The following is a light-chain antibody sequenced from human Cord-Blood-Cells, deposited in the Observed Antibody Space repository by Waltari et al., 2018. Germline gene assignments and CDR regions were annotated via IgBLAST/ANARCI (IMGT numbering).Light chain of an antibody. J-gene: IGLJ2*01. Sequence: QSALTQPASVSGSPGQSITISCTGTSSDVGGYHYVSWYQQHPGKAPKLMIYDDSTRPSGVSNRCSGSKSGNTASLTISGLQAEDEADYYCSSYTSSSTEVFGGGTKLTVL. CDR3: SSYTSSSTEV. V-gene: IGLV2-14*01. CDR2: DDS. CDR1: SSDVGGYHY.